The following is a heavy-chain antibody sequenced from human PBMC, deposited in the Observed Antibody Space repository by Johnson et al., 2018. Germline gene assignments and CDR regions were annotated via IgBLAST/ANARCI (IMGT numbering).Heavy chain of an antibody. CDR1: GFTFSDYY. V-gene: IGHV3-11*04. CDR2: ISSGGSFI. Sequence: QVQLVQSGGGLVKPGGSLRLSCAASGFTFSDYYMSWIRQAPGKGLEWVSHISSGGSFIYYADSVKGRFTISRDNSKNTLDLQMNSLRAEDTAVYYSAKGWGVASVGTGGYFHHWGQGTLVTVSS. D-gene: IGHD6-13*01. J-gene: IGHJ1*01. CDR3: AKGWGVASVGTGGYFHH.